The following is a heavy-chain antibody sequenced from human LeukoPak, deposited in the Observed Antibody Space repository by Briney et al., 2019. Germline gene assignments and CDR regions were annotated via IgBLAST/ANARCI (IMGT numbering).Heavy chain of an antibody. D-gene: IGHD2-2*01. CDR3: TRTLDQDF. J-gene: IGHJ4*02. V-gene: IGHV5-10-1*01. Sequence: GESLKISCKGSGYSFSTYWINWVRQRPGKGLEWMGKIDPGDSYTKYSPSFEGHVTISTDKSISTAYLQWGSLKASDTAMYYCTRTLDQDFWGQGTLVTVSS. CDR1: GYSFSTYW. CDR2: IDPGDSYT.